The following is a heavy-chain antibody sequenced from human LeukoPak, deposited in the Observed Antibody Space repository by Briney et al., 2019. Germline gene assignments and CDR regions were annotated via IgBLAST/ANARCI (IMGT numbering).Heavy chain of an antibody. V-gene: IGHV4-59*01. CDR3: ARECCSSTSCYTEDYYYMDV. Sequence: SETLSLTCTVSGGSISSYYWRCIRHPPGGGLEWVGYIYYSGGTNSNPPLTSRVTISVDTSKNQCSLKLSSVAAADTAVYYCARECCSSTSCYTEDYYYMDVGGEGTTVTVSS. CDR2: IYYSGGT. J-gene: IGHJ6*03. CDR1: GGSISSYY. D-gene: IGHD2-2*02.